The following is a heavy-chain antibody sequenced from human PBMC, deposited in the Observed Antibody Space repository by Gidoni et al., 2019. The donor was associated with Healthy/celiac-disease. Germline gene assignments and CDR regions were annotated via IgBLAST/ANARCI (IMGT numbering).Heavy chain of an antibody. Sequence: EVQLVESGGGLVQPGRSLRLSCAASGFTFDDYAMHWVRQAPGKGLEWVSGISWNSGSIGYADSVKGRFTISRDNAKNSLYLQMNSLRAEDTALYYCAKEKGITMIVPLGYWYFDLWGRGTLVTVSS. D-gene: IGHD3-22*01. V-gene: IGHV3-9*01. CDR2: ISWNSGSI. J-gene: IGHJ2*01. CDR3: AKEKGITMIVPLGYWYFDL. CDR1: GFTFDDYA.